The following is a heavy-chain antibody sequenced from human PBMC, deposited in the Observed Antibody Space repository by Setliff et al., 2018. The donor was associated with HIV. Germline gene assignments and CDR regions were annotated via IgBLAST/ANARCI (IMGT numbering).Heavy chain of an antibody. CDR2: IYYSGSI. CDR1: GGSISSSSYY. J-gene: IGHJ4*02. CDR3: ARAGSYGWDY. D-gene: IGHD5-18*01. V-gene: IGHV4-39*07. Sequence: PSETLSLTCTVSGGSISSSSYYWGWIRQPPGKGLEWIGSIYYSGSIYYNPSHKSRVTISVDTSKNQFSLKLSSVTAADTAVYYCARAGSYGWDYWGQGTLVTVSS.